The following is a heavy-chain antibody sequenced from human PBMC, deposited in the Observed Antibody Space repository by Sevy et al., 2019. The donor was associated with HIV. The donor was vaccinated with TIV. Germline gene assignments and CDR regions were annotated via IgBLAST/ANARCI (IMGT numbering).Heavy chain of an antibody. D-gene: IGHD6-13*01. V-gene: IGHV3-11*03. CDR2: ISISSDYT. CDR3: ARWRGIAAAHYFDY. J-gene: IGHJ4*02. CDR1: GFTFSDYY. Sequence: GGSLRLSCAASGFTFSDYYMSWIRQAPGKGLEWISYISISSDYTNYADSVKGRFTISRDNAKNSLYLQMNSLRAEDTASSYCARWRGIAAAHYFDYWGQGTLVTVSS.